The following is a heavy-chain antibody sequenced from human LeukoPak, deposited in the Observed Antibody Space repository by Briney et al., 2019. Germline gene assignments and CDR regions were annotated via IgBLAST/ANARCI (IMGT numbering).Heavy chain of an antibody. D-gene: IGHD3-10*01. V-gene: IGHV3-30*01. CDR1: GFTFSSYA. CDR2: ISYDGSNK. J-gene: IGHJ4*02. CDR3: ARGYYGSGSLSEVDY. Sequence: GRSLRLSCAASGFTFSSYAMHWVRQAPGKGLEGVAVISYDGSNKYYADSVKGRFTISRDNSKNTLYLQMNSLRAEDTAVYYCARGYYGSGSLSEVDYWGQGTLVTVSS.